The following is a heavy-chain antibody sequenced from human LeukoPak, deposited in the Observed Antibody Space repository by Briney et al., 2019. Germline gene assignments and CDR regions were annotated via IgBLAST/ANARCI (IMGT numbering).Heavy chain of an antibody. CDR1: GGSISSSSYY. Sequence: SETLSLTCTVSGGSISSSSYYWGWIRQPPGKGLEWIGSIYYSGSTYYNPSLKSRVTISVDTSKNQFSLKLSSVTAADTAVYYCAGHGYSYAPRYYYYMDVWGKGTTVTVSS. CDR2: IYYSGST. J-gene: IGHJ6*03. V-gene: IGHV4-39*01. D-gene: IGHD5-18*01. CDR3: AGHGYSYAPRYYYYMDV.